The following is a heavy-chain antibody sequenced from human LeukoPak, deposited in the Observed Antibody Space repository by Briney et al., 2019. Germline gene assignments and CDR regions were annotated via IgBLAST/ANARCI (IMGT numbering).Heavy chain of an antibody. Sequence: PGGSLRLSCAVSGFTFRSYGMHWVRQAPGKGLEWVAVISYDGSIKYYAESVKGRFTISRDTSKNTLSLQMNSLRAEDTAAYYCAKIAVPYALAILGAFDIWGQGTMVTVSS. CDR1: GFTFRSYG. V-gene: IGHV3-30*18. J-gene: IGHJ3*02. CDR2: ISYDGSIK. D-gene: IGHD2-15*01. CDR3: AKIAVPYALAILGAFDI.